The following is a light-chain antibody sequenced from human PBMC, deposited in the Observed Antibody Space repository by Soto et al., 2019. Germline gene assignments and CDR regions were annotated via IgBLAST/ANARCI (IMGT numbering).Light chain of an antibody. CDR1: QSVSSY. J-gene: IGKJ2*01. Sequence: EIVLTQSPATLSLSPGERATLSCRASQSVSSYLAWYQQKPGQAPRLLIYDASNRATGIPARFSGSGSGTDFTLTISSREPEDVAVDYCQQRSNWPRHTFGQGTKLEIK. V-gene: IGKV3-11*01. CDR3: QQRSNWPRHT. CDR2: DAS.